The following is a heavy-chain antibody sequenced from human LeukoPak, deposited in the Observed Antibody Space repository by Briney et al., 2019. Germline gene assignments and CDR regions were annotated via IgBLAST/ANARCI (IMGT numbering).Heavy chain of an antibody. D-gene: IGHD6-19*01. CDR1: GYTFTSYA. CDR3: ARLGVAGDPSSAESFQH. Sequence: GASVKVSCKASGYTFTSYAISWVRQAPGQGLDWMGWISLYNPKTSYAQKFQGRVTMTTDTSTSTAYMELRSLRSDDTAVYYCARLGVAGDPSSAESFQHWGQGTLLTVSS. CDR2: ISLYNPKT. V-gene: IGHV1-18*01. J-gene: IGHJ1*01.